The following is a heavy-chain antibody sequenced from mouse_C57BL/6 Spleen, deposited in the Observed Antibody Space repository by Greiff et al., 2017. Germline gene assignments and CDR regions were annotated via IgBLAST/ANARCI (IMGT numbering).Heavy chain of an antibody. J-gene: IGHJ3*01. CDR1: GYTFTDSA. Sequence: QVQLQPSGPELVRPGVSVTISCKGSGYTFTDSAMHWVKQSHPKSLEWIGVISTYYGDASYNQKFKDKATMTVDKSSSTAYMELARLTSEDAAVYYGARSSTGTFAYWGQGTLVNVSA. D-gene: IGHD5-1*01. V-gene: IGHV1-67*01. CDR3: ARSSTGTFAY. CDR2: ISTYYGDA.